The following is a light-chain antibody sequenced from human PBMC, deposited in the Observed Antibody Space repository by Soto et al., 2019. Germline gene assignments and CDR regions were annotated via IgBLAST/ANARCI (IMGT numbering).Light chain of an antibody. V-gene: IGKV3-20*01. CDR1: QSINSLF. J-gene: IGKJ3*01. CDR3: QHFGGSVFT. CDR2: GAS. Sequence: PGESGTLSCRASQSINSLFLAWYHQKPGQAPRLLIYGASSRATGIPDRFVGSGSGTDFTLTITKLEPEDFAVYYCQHFGGSVFTFGPGTKVDFK.